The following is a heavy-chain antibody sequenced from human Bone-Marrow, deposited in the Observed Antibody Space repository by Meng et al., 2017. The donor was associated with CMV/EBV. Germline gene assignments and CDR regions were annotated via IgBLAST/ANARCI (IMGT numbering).Heavy chain of an antibody. J-gene: IGHJ4*02. CDR1: GYTFTKYG. Sequence: ASVKVSCKASGYTFTKYGIIWVRQAPGQGLEWMAWTSVLNGNTNYAQKFQGRVTLTTDRSTSTADLELRSLRPDDTAVYYCARDYHYDSRSHVYHLAYWGQGTLVTVSS. D-gene: IGHD3-16*01. CDR3: ARDYHYDSRSHVYHLAY. CDR2: TSVLNGNT. V-gene: IGHV1-18*01.